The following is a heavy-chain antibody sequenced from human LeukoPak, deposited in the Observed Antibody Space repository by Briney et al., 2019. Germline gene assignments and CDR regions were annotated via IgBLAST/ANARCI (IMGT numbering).Heavy chain of an antibody. Sequence: GGSLRLSCAASGFTFSSYSMNWVRQAQGKGLEWVSSISSSSSYIYYADSVKGRFTISRDNAKNSLYLQMNSLRAEDTAVYYCARGPMDTAMEYYYYYYMDVWGKGTTVTVSS. D-gene: IGHD5-18*01. J-gene: IGHJ6*03. CDR3: ARGPMDTAMEYYYYYYMDV. CDR1: GFTFSSYS. V-gene: IGHV3-21*01. CDR2: ISSSSSYI.